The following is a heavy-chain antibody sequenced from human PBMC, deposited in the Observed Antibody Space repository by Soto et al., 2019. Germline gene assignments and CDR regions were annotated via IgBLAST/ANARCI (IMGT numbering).Heavy chain of an antibody. J-gene: IGHJ4*02. CDR3: AGGYSYGPHSFDY. D-gene: IGHD5-18*01. CDR2: IYHSGST. CDR1: GGSISSGGYS. Sequence: KASETLSLTCAVSGGSISSGGYSWSWIRQPPGKGLEWIGYIYHSGSTYYNPSLKSRVTISVDRSKNKFSLKLSSVTAADTAVYYCAGGYSYGPHSFDYWGQGNLVTVSS. V-gene: IGHV4-30-2*01.